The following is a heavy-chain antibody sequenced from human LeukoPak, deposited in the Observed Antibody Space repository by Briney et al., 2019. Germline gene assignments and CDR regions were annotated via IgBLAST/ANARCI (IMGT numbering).Heavy chain of an antibody. Sequence: SGPALVKPTQTLTLTCTFSGFSLSTSGMRVSWIRQPPGKALEWLARIDWDDDKFYSTSLKTRLTISKDTSKNQVVLTMTNMDPVDTVTYYCALTIAVAGIVDYWGQGTLVTVSS. CDR2: IDWDDDK. CDR3: ALTIAVAGIVDY. CDR1: GFSLSTSGMR. J-gene: IGHJ4*02. D-gene: IGHD6-19*01. V-gene: IGHV2-70*04.